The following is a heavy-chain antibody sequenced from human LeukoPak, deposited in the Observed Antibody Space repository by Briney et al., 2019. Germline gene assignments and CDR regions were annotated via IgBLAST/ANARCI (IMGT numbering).Heavy chain of an antibody. Sequence: SETLSLTCTVSGGSISSGDYYWSWIRQPPGKGLEWIGYIYNSGSTYYNPSLKSRVTISVDTSKNQFSLKLSSVTAADTAVYYCARLPTYCSSTSCSGDYWGQGTLVTVSS. J-gene: IGHJ4*02. CDR2: IYNSGST. CDR3: ARLPTYCSSTSCSGDY. CDR1: GGSISSGDYY. V-gene: IGHV4-30-4*01. D-gene: IGHD2-2*01.